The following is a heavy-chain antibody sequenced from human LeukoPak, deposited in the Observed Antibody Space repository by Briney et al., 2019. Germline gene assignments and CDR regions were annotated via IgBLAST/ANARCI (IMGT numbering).Heavy chain of an antibody. CDR3: ARVAARPYYYYYYMDV. D-gene: IGHD6-6*01. Sequence: ASVKTSCMASGGTFSSYAISWVRQAPGQGLEWMGGIIPIFGTANYAQKFQGRVTITADESTSTAYMELSSLRSEDTAVYYCARVAARPYYYYYYMDVWGKGTTVTVSS. V-gene: IGHV1-69*13. CDR2: IIPIFGTA. CDR1: GGTFSSYA. J-gene: IGHJ6*03.